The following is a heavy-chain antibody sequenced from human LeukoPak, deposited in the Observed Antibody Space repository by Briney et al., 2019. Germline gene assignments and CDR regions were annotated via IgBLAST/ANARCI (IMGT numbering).Heavy chain of an antibody. V-gene: IGHV3-21*04. CDR3: AKDRSGYDWYYFDY. CDR2: ISSSSSYI. CDR1: GFTFSSYS. Sequence: GGSLRLSCAASGFTFSSYSMNWVRQAPGKGLEWVSSISSSSSYIYYADSVKGRFTISRDNAKKSLYLQMNSLRAEDTALYYCAKDRSGYDWYYFDYWGQGTLVTVSS. J-gene: IGHJ4*02. D-gene: IGHD5-12*01.